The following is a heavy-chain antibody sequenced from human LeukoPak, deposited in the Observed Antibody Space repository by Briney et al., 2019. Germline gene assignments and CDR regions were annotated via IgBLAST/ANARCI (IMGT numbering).Heavy chain of an antibody. CDR1: GFTVSSSY. CDR2: IYSGGST. Sequence: PGGSLRLSCAASGFTVSSSYMSWVRQAPGKGLEWVSVIYSGGSTYYADSVKGRFTISRDNSKNTLYLQMNSLRAEDTAVYYCAKDVGRRDFGGYFDYWGQGTLVTVSS. CDR3: AKDVGRRDFGGYFDY. V-gene: IGHV3-53*01. D-gene: IGHD3-10*01. J-gene: IGHJ4*02.